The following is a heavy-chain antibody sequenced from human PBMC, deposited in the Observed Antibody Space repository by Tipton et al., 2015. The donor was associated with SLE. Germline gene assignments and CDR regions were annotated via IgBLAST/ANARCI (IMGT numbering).Heavy chain of an antibody. Sequence: SLRLSCAASGFTFSSHGMHWVRQAPGKGLEWVAVIWYDGSNKYYADSVKGRFTISRDNSKNTLYLRLNSLRAEDTAVYYCASSLLPRWGFDPWGQGTLVTVSS. CDR2: IWYDGSNK. CDR3: ASSLLPRWGFDP. V-gene: IGHV3-33*08. CDR1: GFTFSSHG. J-gene: IGHJ5*02. D-gene: IGHD6-13*01.